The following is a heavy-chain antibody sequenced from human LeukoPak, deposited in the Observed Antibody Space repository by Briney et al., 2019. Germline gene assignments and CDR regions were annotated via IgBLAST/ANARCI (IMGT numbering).Heavy chain of an antibody. CDR3: ARLSRSSSSSSFDY. CDR1: GYSFTSYW. CDR2: IYPGDSDT. V-gene: IGHV5-51*01. D-gene: IGHD6-6*01. Sequence: GESLKISCKGSGYSFTSYWIGWVRQMPGKGLEWMGIIYPGDSDTRYGPSFQGQVTISADKSISTAYLQWSSLKASDTAIYYCARLSRSSSSSSFDYWGQGTLVTVSS. J-gene: IGHJ4*02.